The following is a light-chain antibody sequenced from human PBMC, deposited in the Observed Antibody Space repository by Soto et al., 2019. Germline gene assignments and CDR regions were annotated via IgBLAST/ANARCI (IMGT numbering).Light chain of an antibody. CDR1: QSVSSSY. CDR3: QQYGSSPWT. V-gene: IGKV3-20*01. CDR2: GAS. Sequence: ELVLTQSPGTLSLSPGERATLSCRASQSVSSSYLAWYQQKPGQAPRLLIYGASSRATGIPDRFSGSGSGTDFTLTISRLEPEEFAVYYCQQYGSSPWTFGQGSKVEI. J-gene: IGKJ1*01.